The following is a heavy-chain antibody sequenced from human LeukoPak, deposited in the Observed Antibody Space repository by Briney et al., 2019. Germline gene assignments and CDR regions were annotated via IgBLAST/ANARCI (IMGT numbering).Heavy chain of an antibody. CDR2: TYWDDDK. CDR3: ARREVKLDYFGF. J-gene: IGHJ4*02. V-gene: IGHV2-5*02. D-gene: IGHD1-1*01. Sequence: SGPTLVKPTQTLTLTCTFSGFSLSTSGVGVGWIRQPPGKALEWLALTYWDDDKRYSPYLKSRLTITKDTSKNQVVLIMTNMDPMDTATYYCARREVKLDYFGFWGQGTLVTVSS. CDR1: GFSLSTSGVG.